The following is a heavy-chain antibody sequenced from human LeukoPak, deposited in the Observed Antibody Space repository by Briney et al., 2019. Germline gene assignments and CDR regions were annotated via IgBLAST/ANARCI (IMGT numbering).Heavy chain of an antibody. D-gene: IGHD3-10*01. CDR2: INTNTGNP. CDR3: VRVYGSGSYYSDYYYYYYMDV. Sequence: ASVKVSCKASGYTFTSYAMNWVRQAPGQGLEWMGWINTNTGNPTYAQGFTGRFVFSLDTSISTAYLQISSLKAEDTAVYYCVRVYGSGSYYSDYYYYYYMDVWGKGTTVTVSS. V-gene: IGHV7-4-1*02. J-gene: IGHJ6*03. CDR1: GYTFTSYA.